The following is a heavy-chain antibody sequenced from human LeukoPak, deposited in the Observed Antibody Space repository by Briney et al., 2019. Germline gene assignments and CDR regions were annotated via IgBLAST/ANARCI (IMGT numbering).Heavy chain of an antibody. CDR3: AKVKDTGELLWDPFDT. D-gene: IGHD3-10*01. V-gene: IGHV3-9*01. CDR2: ISWNSGSI. CDR1: GFTFDDYA. J-gene: IGHJ3*02. Sequence: GGSLRLSCAASGFTFDDYAMHWVRQAPGKGLEWVSGISWNSGSIGYADSVKGRFTISRDNAKNSLYLQMNSLRAEDTALYYCAKVKDTGELLWDPFDTWGQGTMVTVSS.